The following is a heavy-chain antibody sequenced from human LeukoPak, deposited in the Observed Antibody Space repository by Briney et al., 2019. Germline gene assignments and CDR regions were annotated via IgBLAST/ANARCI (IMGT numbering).Heavy chain of an antibody. D-gene: IGHD1-1*01. Sequence: PGGSLRLSCAASGFTFSSYVMSWVRQAPGKGLEWVSAISGSGGSTYYADSVKGRFTISRDNSKNTLYLQMNSLRAEDTAVYYCAKDDTLTGTEDDIWGQGTLVTVSS. V-gene: IGHV3-23*01. CDR1: GFTFSSYV. CDR2: ISGSGGST. CDR3: AKDDTLTGTEDDI. J-gene: IGHJ4*02.